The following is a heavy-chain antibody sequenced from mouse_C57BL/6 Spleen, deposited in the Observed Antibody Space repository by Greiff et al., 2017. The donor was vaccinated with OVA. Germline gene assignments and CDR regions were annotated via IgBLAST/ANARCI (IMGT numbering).Heavy chain of an antibody. V-gene: IGHV1-55*01. Sequence: VQLQQPGAELVKPGASVKMSCKASGYTFTSYWITWVKQRPGQGLEWIGDIYPGSGSTNYNEKFKSKATLTVDTSSSTAYMQLSSLTSEDSAVYYCAREGSPYYYAMDDWGQGTSVTVSS. J-gene: IGHJ4*01. CDR1: GYTFTSYW. CDR3: AREGSPYYYAMDD. D-gene: IGHD1-1*02. CDR2: IYPGSGST.